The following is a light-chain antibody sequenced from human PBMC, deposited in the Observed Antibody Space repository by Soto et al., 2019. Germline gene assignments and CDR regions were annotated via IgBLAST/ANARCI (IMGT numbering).Light chain of an antibody. J-gene: IGKJ1*01. V-gene: IGKV3-20*01. CDR1: QSVRSTD. Sequence: EIVLAQSRGTLSLSPGERATLSCRASQSVRSTDLAWYQQRPGQAPRLLIYGASSRATGIPDRFSGSGSGTDFTLTISRLEPEDFAVYYCQQFGTSPCTFGQGTKVDIK. CDR3: QQFGTSPCT. CDR2: GAS.